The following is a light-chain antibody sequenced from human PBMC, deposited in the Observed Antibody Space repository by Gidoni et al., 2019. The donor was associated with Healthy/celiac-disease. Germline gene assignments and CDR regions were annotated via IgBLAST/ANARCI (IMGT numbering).Light chain of an antibody. CDR3: SSYTSSSTLV. J-gene: IGLJ2*01. CDR2: EVS. Sequence: SALTQPATVAGSPGQSSTISCTGTSSDVGGNTYVSWYQQHPGKAPKLMIYEVSNRPSGVSNLFSGSKSGNTSSLTISGLQSEAEADYYCSSYTSSSTLVFGGGTKLTVL. V-gene: IGLV2-14*01. CDR1: SSDVGGNTY.